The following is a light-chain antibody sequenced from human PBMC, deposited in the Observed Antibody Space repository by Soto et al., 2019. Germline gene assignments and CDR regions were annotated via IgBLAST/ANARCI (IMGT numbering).Light chain of an antibody. CDR3: ASWDDSLTGVL. V-gene: IGLV1-44*01. Sequence: QSVLTQPPSASGTPGQRVTISCSGSSSNIGTNTVNWYQQRPGKAPILLIYTDNQRPSGVPDRFSGSKSGTSASLAISGLQSEDEADYYCASWDDSLTGVLFGGGTKLTVL. CDR1: SSNIGTNT. J-gene: IGLJ2*01. CDR2: TDN.